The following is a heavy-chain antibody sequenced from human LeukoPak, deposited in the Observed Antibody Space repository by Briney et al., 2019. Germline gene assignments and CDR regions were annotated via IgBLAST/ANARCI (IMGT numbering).Heavy chain of an antibody. CDR1: GFTFSSYA. J-gene: IGHJ4*02. V-gene: IGHV3-33*08. Sequence: PGGSLRLSCAASGFTFSSYAMSWVRQAPGKGLEWLAVIVYDGTIKYYAESVKGRFTISRDNSKNTLYLQMNSLRAEDTAVYYCARESTSKYVDWGQGTLVTVSS. CDR2: IVYDGTIK. CDR3: ARESTSKYVD. D-gene: IGHD2-15*01.